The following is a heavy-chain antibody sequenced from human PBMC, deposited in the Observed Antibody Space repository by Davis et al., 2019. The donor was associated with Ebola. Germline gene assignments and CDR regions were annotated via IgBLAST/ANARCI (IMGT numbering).Heavy chain of an antibody. J-gene: IGHJ6*02. V-gene: IGHV1-69*06. D-gene: IGHD3-10*01. CDR1: GGTFSSYA. CDR2: IIPIFGTA. CDR3: AACYGSGSYGVYHYGMDV. Sequence: SVKVSCKASGGTFSSYAISWVRQAPGQGLEWMGGIIPIFGTANYAQKFQGRVTITADKSTSTAYMELSSLRSEDTAVYYCAACYGSGSYGVYHYGMDVWGQGTTVTVSS.